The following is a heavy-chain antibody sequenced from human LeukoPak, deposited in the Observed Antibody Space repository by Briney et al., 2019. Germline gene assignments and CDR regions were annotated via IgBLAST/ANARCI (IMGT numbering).Heavy chain of an antibody. CDR3: AGGYSYGDFDY. V-gene: IGHV1-58*02. J-gene: IGHJ4*02. Sequence: AASVKVSCKASGFTFTSSAMQWMRQARGQRLEWIGWIVVGSGNTNYAQKFQERVTITRDMSTSTAYMELSSLRSEDTAVYYCAGGYSYGDFDYWGQGTLVTVSS. CDR2: IVVGSGNT. D-gene: IGHD5-18*01. CDR1: GFTFTSSA.